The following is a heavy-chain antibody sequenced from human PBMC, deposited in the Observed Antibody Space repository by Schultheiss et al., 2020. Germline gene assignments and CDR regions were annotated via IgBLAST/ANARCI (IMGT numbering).Heavy chain of an antibody. D-gene: IGHD2-8*01. J-gene: IGHJ6*02. CDR1: GFTFSSYA. CDR3: AKDSCTIGPCYYGLDV. Sequence: GGSLRLSCAASGFTFSSYAMYWVRQAPGKGLEWVSYISGGGSSIYYADSVKGRFTISRDNAKNSLYLQMKSLRAEDTALYYCAKDSCTIGPCYYGLDVWGQGTTVTVSS. V-gene: IGHV3-48*03. CDR2: ISGGGSSI.